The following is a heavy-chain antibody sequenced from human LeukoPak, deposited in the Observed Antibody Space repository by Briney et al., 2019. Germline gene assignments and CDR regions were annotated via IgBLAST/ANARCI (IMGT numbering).Heavy chain of an antibody. Sequence: ASVKVSCKASGYTFTSYTIHWVRQAPGQSLEWMGWISVGRGDSKCSQEFQGRVTLTRDTSISTAYMELSRLRSDDTAVYYCARDREVPADLDYWGQGTLVTVSS. D-gene: IGHD2-2*01. CDR3: ARDREVPADLDY. CDR2: ISVGRGDS. V-gene: IGHV1-3*01. CDR1: GYTFTSYT. J-gene: IGHJ4*02.